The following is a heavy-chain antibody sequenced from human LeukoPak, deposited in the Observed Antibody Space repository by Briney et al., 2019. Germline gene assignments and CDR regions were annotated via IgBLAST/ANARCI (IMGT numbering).Heavy chain of an antibody. CDR1: GYTFTSYD. CDR2: MNPNSGNT. Sequence: GASVKVSCKASGYTFTSYDIRWVRQATGQGLEWMGWMNPNSGNTGYAQKFQGRVTMTRNTSISTAYMELSSLRSEDTAVYYCARGLGLGNWEAAWFDPWGQGTLVTVSS. J-gene: IGHJ5*02. CDR3: ARGLGLGNWEAAWFDP. D-gene: IGHD7-27*01. V-gene: IGHV1-8*01.